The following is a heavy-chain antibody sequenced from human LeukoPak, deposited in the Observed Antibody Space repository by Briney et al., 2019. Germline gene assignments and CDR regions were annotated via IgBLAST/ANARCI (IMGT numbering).Heavy chain of an antibody. Sequence: ASVKVSCKASGYSFIIYYIHWVRQAPGQGLEWMGWINPNSGGTNCAQKFQGRVTMTRDTSISTAYIELSRLRSDDTAVYYCARGLVGAMIPLWGQGTMVTVSS. V-gene: IGHV1-2*02. CDR1: GYSFIIYY. CDR2: INPNSGGT. D-gene: IGHD1-26*01. J-gene: IGHJ3*01. CDR3: ARGLVGAMIPL.